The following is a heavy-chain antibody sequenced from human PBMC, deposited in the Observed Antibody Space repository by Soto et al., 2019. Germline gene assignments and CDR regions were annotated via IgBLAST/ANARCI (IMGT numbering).Heavy chain of an antibody. J-gene: IGHJ4*02. CDR1: GYILTDYY. Sequence: ASVKVSCKTSGYILTDYYIHWVRQAPGQGLEWMGYINPKTGGTTYAQKFQGWVTMTRDTSVSTAYIDLSSLKFNDTAVYYCARDQGNSSSWPIDFWGQGTVVTVSS. CDR2: INPKTGGT. D-gene: IGHD6-13*01. CDR3: ARDQGNSSSWPIDF. V-gene: IGHV1-2*04.